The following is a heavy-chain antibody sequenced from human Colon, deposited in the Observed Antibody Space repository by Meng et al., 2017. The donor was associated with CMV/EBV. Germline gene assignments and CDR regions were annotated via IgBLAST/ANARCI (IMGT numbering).Heavy chain of an antibody. V-gene: IGHV4-61*02. J-gene: IGHJ4*02. CDR2: IYTSGRT. D-gene: IGHD6-19*01. CDR3: ARDDDSGWYFDH. CDR1: GGSITSGTHY. Sequence: QGQPHEAGPGLVKPSQTLSLPCSVSGGSITSGTHYWNWIRQPAGKGLEWIGRIYTSGRTNYNPSLKSRVTISRDTSKNQFSLKLNSVTAADTAVYYCARDDDSGWYFDHWGLGSLVTVSS.